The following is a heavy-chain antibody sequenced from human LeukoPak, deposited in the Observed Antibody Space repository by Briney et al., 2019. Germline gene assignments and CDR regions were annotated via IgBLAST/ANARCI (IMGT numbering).Heavy chain of an antibody. CDR3: VRGGWELDY. D-gene: IGHD4-23*01. V-gene: IGHV3-7*01. CDR2: IKEDGTQT. CDR1: GFSIKNYW. J-gene: IGHJ4*02. Sequence: PGGSLRLSCATSGFSIKNYWMAWVRQAPGKGLEWVAHIKEDGTQTYYADSVKGRFTISKVDAQNSLYLQMDSLRAEDTAVYYCVRGGWELDYWGQGTLVTVSS.